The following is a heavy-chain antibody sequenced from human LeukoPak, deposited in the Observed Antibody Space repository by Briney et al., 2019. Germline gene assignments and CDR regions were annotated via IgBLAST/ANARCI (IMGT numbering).Heavy chain of an antibody. Sequence: GRSLRLSCAASGFTFDDYAMHWVRQAPRKGLEWVSGISWNSGSIGYADSVKGRFTISRDNAKNSLYLQMNSLRAEDMALYYCAKDGDSSSWYGYYYYYMDVWGKGTTVTVSS. V-gene: IGHV3-9*03. CDR1: GFTFDDYA. CDR3: AKDGDSSSWYGYYYYYMDV. J-gene: IGHJ6*03. CDR2: ISWNSGSI. D-gene: IGHD6-13*01.